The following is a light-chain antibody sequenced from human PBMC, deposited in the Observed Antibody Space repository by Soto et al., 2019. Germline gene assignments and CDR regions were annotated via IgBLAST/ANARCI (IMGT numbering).Light chain of an antibody. J-gene: IGKJ1*01. CDR1: ESINRN. Sequence: EIVMTQSPATLSVSPGERVTLSCRASESINRNLVWYQKRPGQAPRLVIYGASTRATGIPARFSGSGSGTDFTLTISSLQSEDLAVYYCQQCHNWPRMFGQGTKVDIK. CDR2: GAS. V-gene: IGKV3-15*01. CDR3: QQCHNWPRM.